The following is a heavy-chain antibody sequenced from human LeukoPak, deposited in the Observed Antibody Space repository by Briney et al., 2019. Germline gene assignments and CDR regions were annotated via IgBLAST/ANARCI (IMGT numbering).Heavy chain of an antibody. CDR1: GYTFTGYY. V-gene: IGHV1-2*02. Sequence: ASVKVSCKASGYTFTGYYMHWVRQAPGQGLEWMGWINPNSGGTNYAQKFQGRVTMTRDTSISTAYLELSRLRSDDTAMYYCAVVGVVGASLWAFDIWGQGTMVTVSS. CDR2: INPNSGGT. D-gene: IGHD1-26*01. CDR3: AVVGVVGASLWAFDI. J-gene: IGHJ3*02.